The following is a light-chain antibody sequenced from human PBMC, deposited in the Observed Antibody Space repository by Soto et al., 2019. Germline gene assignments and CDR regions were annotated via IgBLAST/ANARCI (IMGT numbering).Light chain of an antibody. CDR3: QQYGDSIT. CDR2: DAV. CDR1: QTVTSNN. J-gene: IGKJ4*01. Sequence: LTQSPDSLSLSPGERATVSCRASQTVTSNNVAWYQQRPGPAPQLLIYDAVKRATGITARFSGSESGRDYTLTISGLDPEDSAVYYCQQYGDSITFGGGTKVEIQ. V-gene: IGKV3D-20*01.